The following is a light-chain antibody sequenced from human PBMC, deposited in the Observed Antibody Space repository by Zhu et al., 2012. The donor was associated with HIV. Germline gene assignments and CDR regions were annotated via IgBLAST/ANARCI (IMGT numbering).Light chain of an antibody. CDR3: QQRSSWPFT. V-gene: IGKV3-11*01. CDR2: DAS. J-gene: IGKJ4*01. CDR1: QSVSSY. Sequence: EIVLTQSPATLSLSPGERATLSCRASQSVSSYLAWYQQKPGQPPRLLIYDASNRATGIPARFSGSGSGTDFTLTISSLEPEDFAVYYCQQRSSWPFTFGGGTKVEIK.